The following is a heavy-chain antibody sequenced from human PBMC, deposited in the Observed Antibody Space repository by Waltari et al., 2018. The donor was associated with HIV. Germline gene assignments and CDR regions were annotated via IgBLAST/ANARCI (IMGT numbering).Heavy chain of an antibody. CDR3: ARSGPVIAAAPPLMDV. CDR1: GYTFNGYY. CDR2: SHPNCGCT. J-gene: IGHJ6*03. V-gene: IGHV1-2*06. D-gene: IGHD6-13*01. Sequence: QVQLVQSGAEVKKPGASVKVSCKASGYTFNGYYMPWVRQDAGQVIEGMGRSHPNCGCTNYATKFQGRVTMTRDTSISTAYMELSRLIADDTAVYYCARSGPVIAAAPPLMDVWGKGTTVTVSS.